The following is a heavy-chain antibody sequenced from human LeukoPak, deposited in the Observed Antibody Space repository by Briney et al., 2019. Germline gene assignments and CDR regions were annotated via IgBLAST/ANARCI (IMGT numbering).Heavy chain of an antibody. J-gene: IGHJ3*02. Sequence: SETLSLTCAVDGGSLSNYYWSWIRQPPGKGLEWIGEINRNGSTNYNPSLKSRVTISIDTSKNQFSLRLNSVTAADTAVYYCARVVVVPAARGAFDIWGQGTMVTVSS. CDR2: INRNGST. CDR1: GGSLSNYY. CDR3: ARVVVVPAARGAFDI. V-gene: IGHV4-34*01. D-gene: IGHD2-2*01.